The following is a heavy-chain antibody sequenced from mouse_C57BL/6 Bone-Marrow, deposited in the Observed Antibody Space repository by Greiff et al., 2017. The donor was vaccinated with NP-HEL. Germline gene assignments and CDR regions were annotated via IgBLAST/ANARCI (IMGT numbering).Heavy chain of an antibody. J-gene: IGHJ3*01. CDR3: TREAAYDSFAY. D-gene: IGHD2-12*01. Sequence: EVQVVESGEGLVKPGGSLKLSCAASGFTFSSYAMSWVRQTPEKRLEWVAYISSGGDYIYYADTVKGRFTISRDNARNTLYLQMSSLKSEDTAMYYCTREAAYDSFAYWGQGTLVTVSA. V-gene: IGHV5-9-1*02. CDR1: GFTFSSYA. CDR2: ISSGGDYI.